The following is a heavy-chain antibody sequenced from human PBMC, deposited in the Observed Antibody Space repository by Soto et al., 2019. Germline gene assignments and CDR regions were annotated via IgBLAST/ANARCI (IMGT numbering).Heavy chain of an antibody. D-gene: IGHD3-22*01. CDR3: AKNPGYYYDSTGYHFDY. CDR1: GFTSYDYA. J-gene: IGHJ4*02. Sequence: GGSLRLSCAASGFTSYDYAMHWVRQAPGKGLEWVGGIYWSSNKIGYADSVKGRFTISRDNAKNSLYLEMNSLRAEDTSVYYCAKNPGYYYDSTGYHFDYWGQGTLVTVSS. CDR2: IYWSSNKI. V-gene: IGHV3-9*02.